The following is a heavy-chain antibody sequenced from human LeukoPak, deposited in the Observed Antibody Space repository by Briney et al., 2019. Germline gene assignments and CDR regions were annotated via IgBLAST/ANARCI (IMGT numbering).Heavy chain of an antibody. CDR2: ISTGRST. Sequence: GGSLRLSCRASGFTFSTYGMSWVRQAPGKGLEWVSGISTGRSTFYTDSVKGRFTISRDNAKNSLYLQVNSLRAEDTAVYYCARGSRFGVVGRDAFDIWGQGTVVTVSS. D-gene: IGHD3-3*01. J-gene: IGHJ3*02. CDR1: GFTFSTYG. V-gene: IGHV3-21*01. CDR3: ARGSRFGVVGRDAFDI.